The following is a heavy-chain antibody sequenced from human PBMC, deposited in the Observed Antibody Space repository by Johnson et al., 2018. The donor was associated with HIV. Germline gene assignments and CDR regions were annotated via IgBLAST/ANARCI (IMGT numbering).Heavy chain of an antibody. D-gene: IGHD3-22*01. J-gene: IGHJ3*02. CDR1: GFAVSSNY. Sequence: MQLVESGGGVVQPGGSLRLSCAASGFAVSSNYMSWVRQAPGKGLEWVSIIYSDGNTYCADSVKGRFTISRDNSKNTLYLQMNSLRVEDTAVYYCAKDPSVYISMMEVSRGAFDIWGQGTKVTVSS. CDR2: IYSDGNT. CDR3: AKDPSVYISMMEVSRGAFDI. V-gene: IGHV3-66*02.